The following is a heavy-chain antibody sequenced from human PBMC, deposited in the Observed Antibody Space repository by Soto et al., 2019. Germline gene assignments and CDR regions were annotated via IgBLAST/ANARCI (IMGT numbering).Heavy chain of an antibody. CDR2: ISAYNGNT. J-gene: IGHJ4*03. CDR3: SCVSLAAACIPPGLFSFDY. D-gene: IGHD6-13*01. Sequence: GASVKVSFKDSGYTYTCHGLSWLRQAHGQEMAWMGWISAYNGNTNYAQKPQGRVNMTTDTSTSTAYMELRRLRSDASAVYFCSCVSLAAACIPPGLFSFDYWGQGTLVTVSS. CDR1: GYTYTCHG. V-gene: IGHV1-18*01.